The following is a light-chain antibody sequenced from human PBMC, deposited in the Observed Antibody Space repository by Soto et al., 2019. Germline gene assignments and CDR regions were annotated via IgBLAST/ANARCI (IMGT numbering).Light chain of an antibody. Sequence: DIQITQYPSTLSASVGGRVTITCRASQRITRWLAWYQQKPGKAPKLLIYDASSLESGVPSRFSGSGSGTEFTLTISSLQPDDFAIYFCQQHNNWPITFGQGTRLEIK. V-gene: IGKV1-5*01. J-gene: IGKJ5*01. CDR1: QRITRW. CDR3: QQHNNWPIT. CDR2: DAS.